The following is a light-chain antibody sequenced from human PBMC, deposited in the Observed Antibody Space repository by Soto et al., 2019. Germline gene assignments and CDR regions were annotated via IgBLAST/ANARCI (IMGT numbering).Light chain of an antibody. Sequence: VMTQSPATLSVSLGDRATLSCRASQSVSSNLAWYQQKPGQAPRLLIYGASTRATGIPARFSGSGSGTEFTLTISSLQSEDFAVYSCQQYNNWPLTFGGGTKVEIK. V-gene: IGKV3-15*01. CDR2: GAS. J-gene: IGKJ4*01. CDR3: QQYNNWPLT. CDR1: QSVSSN.